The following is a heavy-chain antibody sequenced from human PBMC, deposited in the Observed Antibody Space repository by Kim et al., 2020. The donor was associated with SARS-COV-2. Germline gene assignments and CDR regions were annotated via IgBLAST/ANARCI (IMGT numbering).Heavy chain of an antibody. J-gene: IGHJ4*02. Sequence: TKYYQKFPGRVTNTRDTSASTAYMELSSLRSEDTAVYYCARLYYYDSIPDYWGQGTLVTVSS. CDR2: T. V-gene: IGHV1-3*01. D-gene: IGHD3-22*01. CDR3: ARLYYYDSIPDY.